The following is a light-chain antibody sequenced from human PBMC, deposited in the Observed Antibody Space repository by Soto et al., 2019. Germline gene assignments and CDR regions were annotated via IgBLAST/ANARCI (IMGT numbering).Light chain of an antibody. V-gene: IGLV2-14*01. CDR3: SSFKTSYFYV. J-gene: IGLJ1*01. CDR2: GVT. Sequence: QSALTQPASVSGSPGQSITISCTGSGSDIGAYNYVSWYQQHPGKAPKLLIHGVTRRPSGVSSRFSASKSAYTASLTISGLQDEDEANYFCSSFKTSYFYVFGPGTKVTVL. CDR1: GSDIGAYNY.